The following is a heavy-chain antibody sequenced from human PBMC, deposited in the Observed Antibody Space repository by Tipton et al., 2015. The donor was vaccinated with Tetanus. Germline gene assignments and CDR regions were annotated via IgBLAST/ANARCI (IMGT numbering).Heavy chain of an antibody. D-gene: IGHD2-21*01. J-gene: IGHJ5*02. CDR3: SRSVVNWFDP. V-gene: IGHV4-39*01. CDR2: VYYTGST. CDR1: GGSISSGTFY. Sequence: TLSLTCTVSGGSISSGTFYWDWLRQPPGKPLEWIGNVYYTGSTLQNPSLKGRVTMSLDRSKNQFYLKPRSVTAEDTAVYYCSRSVVNWFDPWGQGTLVTVSS.